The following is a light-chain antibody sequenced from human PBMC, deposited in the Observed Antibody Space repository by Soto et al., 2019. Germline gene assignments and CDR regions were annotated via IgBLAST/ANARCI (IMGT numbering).Light chain of an antibody. CDR2: DDS. Sequence: SYELTQPPSVSVAPGQTARITCGGNNLGSKRVHWYQQRPGQSPVLVVYDDSERPSGIPERFSGSISGNTATLNISRVEAGDEADYSCQVGDSTSDPIYVFGKGTKVTVL. V-gene: IGLV3-21*02. J-gene: IGLJ1*01. CDR1: NLGSKR. CDR3: QVGDSTSDPIYV.